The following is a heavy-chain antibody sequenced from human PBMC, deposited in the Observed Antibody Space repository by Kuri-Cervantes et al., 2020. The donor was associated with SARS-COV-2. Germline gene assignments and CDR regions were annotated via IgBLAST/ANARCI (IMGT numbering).Heavy chain of an antibody. CDR2: IDWDDDK. J-gene: IGHJ4*02. V-gene: IGHV2-70*11. CDR1: GYSISSGYYW. Sequence: TLSLTCTVSGYSISSGYYWGWIRQPPGKGLEWLARIDWDDDKYYRTSLKTRLTISKDTSKNQVVLTMTNVDPVDTATYYCARIQAATVIADYWGQGALVTVSS. CDR3: ARIQAATVIADY. D-gene: IGHD4-11*01.